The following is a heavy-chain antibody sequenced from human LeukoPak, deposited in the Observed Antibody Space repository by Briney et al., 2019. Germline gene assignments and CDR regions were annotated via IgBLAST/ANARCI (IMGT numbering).Heavy chain of an antibody. Sequence: PSETLSLTCTVSGGSISSSSYYWGWIRQPPGKGLEWIGSIYYSGSTYYNPSLKSRVTISVDTSKNQFSLKLSSVTAADTAVYYCARVLRSVGMDVWGQGTTVTVSS. V-gene: IGHV4-39*07. CDR3: ARVLRSVGMDV. CDR1: GGSISSSSYY. D-gene: IGHD4-17*01. J-gene: IGHJ6*02. CDR2: IYYSGST.